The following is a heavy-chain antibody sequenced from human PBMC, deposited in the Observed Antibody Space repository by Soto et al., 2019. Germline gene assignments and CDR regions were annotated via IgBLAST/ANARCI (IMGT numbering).Heavy chain of an antibody. V-gene: IGHV3-30-3*01. Sequence: AGSLRLSCAASGFIVSSYAMHWVRQAPGKGLEWVAVISFDGSYKYYADSVKGRFTISRDNSKNTLCLQMNSLRAEDTAVYYCPRGYDFWSGYYYPYGMDVWGQGTTVTVSS. J-gene: IGHJ6*02. D-gene: IGHD3-3*01. CDR2: ISFDGSYK. CDR3: PRGYDFWSGYYYPYGMDV. CDR1: GFIVSSYA.